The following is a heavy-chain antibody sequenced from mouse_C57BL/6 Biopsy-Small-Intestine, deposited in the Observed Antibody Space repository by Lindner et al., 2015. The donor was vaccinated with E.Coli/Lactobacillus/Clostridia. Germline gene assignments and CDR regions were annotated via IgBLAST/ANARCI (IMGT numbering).Heavy chain of an antibody. D-gene: IGHD1-1*01. CDR1: GYSLSELS. Sequence: SVKVSCKVSGYSLSELSIHWVRQAPGKGLEWMGRFDPESGEILRAQKFQGRVTMTEDTSTDTAYMELNSLRSDDSAVYYCAAPPTGATARNMYYYALDVWGQGSTVTVSS. CDR3: AAPPTGATARNMYYYALDV. V-gene: IGHV1S46*01. CDR2: FDPESGEI. J-gene: IGHJ1*01.